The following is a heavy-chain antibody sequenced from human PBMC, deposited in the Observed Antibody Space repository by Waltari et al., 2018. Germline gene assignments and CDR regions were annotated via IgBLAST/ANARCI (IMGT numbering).Heavy chain of an antibody. J-gene: IGHJ3*01. CDR1: GFPFIDSP. CDR2: LSWNGGNL. Sequence: EVKWVEMGGGLVQRGRSLGLSCAASGFPFIDSPMHWVRQVPGKGLEWVSGLSWNGGNLLYAESVRGRFTISRDNAKKSLFLQMTNLRPEDTAFYFCVKDMGTSGYDAFDVWGQGTKVTVS. CDR3: VKDMGTSGYDAFDV. V-gene: IGHV3-9*01. D-gene: IGHD3-22*01.